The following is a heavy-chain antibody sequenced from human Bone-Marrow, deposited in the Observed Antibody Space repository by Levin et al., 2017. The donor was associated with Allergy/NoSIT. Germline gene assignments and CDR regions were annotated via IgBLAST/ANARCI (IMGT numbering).Heavy chain of an antibody. CDR1: GFSFDSHA. V-gene: IGHV3-23*01. CDR2: ISGSGGTT. J-gene: IGHJ4*02. D-gene: IGHD3-10*01. Sequence: LSLTCVASGFSFDSHAMNWVRQSPGKGLEWVSAISGSGGTTYYGDFVKGRFTISRDNSKNTLYLQMHSLRAEDTAVYYCAKDLYGAGNLFIGERFDYWGQGTLVTVSS. CDR3: AKDLYGAGNLFIGERFDY.